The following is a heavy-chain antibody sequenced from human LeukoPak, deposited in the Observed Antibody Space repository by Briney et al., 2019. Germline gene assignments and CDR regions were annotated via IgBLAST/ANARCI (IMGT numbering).Heavy chain of an antibody. D-gene: IGHD5-24*01. V-gene: IGHV4-59*08. CDR2: IYYSGST. CDR1: GGSISSYY. CDR3: ARHLEMATYWYFDL. Sequence: SETLSLTCTVSGGSISSYYWSWIRQPPGKGLEWIGYIYYSGSTNYNPSLKSRVTISVDTSKNQFSLKLSSVTAADTAVYYCARHLEMATYWYFDLWGRGTLVTVSS. J-gene: IGHJ2*01.